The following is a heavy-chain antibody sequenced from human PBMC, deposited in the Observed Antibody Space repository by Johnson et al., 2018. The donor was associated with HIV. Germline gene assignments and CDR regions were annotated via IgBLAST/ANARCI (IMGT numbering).Heavy chain of an antibody. V-gene: IGHV3-15*01. J-gene: IGHJ3*02. CDR2: IKSKTDGGTT. CDR1: GFTFSTYG. CDR3: TTKPYSSSWYGAFDI. Sequence: EVQLVESGGGLVQPGGSLRMSCVASGFTFSTYGMTWVRQAPGKGLEWVGRIKSKTDGGTTDYAAPVKGRFTISRDDSKNTLYLQMNSLKTEDTAVYYCTTKPYSSSWYGAFDIWGQGTMVTVSS. D-gene: IGHD6-13*01.